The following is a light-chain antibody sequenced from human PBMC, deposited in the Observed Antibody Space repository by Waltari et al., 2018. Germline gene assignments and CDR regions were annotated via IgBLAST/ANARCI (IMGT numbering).Light chain of an antibody. V-gene: IGLV2-8*01. CDR1: SRDVGGYNY. J-gene: IGLJ2*01. CDR3: SSYAGNNVV. CDR2: EVS. Sequence: QSALTQPPSASGSPGQSVTISCTGTSRDVGGYNYVSWYQQHPGQAPKFLIYEVSKRPSGVPDRFSGSKSGNTASLTVSGLQAEDEADYYCSSYAGNNVVFGGGTKLTVL.